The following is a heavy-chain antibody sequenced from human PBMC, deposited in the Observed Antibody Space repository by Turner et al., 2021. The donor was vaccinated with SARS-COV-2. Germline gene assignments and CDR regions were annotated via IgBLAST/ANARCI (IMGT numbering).Heavy chain of an antibody. J-gene: IGHJ6*02. CDR2: IWYDGSNK. CDR3: AREGGYRDYYDSSGYNGMDV. V-gene: IGHV3-33*01. Sequence: QVQLVESGGVVVQPGSTLRSSCAASGFPFSSHGVHWVRQAAGKGLEWVAVIWYDGSNKYYADSVKGRFTISRDNSKNTLYLQMNSLRVEDTAVYYCAREGGYRDYYDSSGYNGMDVWGQGTTVTVSS. D-gene: IGHD3-22*01. CDR1: GFPFSSHG.